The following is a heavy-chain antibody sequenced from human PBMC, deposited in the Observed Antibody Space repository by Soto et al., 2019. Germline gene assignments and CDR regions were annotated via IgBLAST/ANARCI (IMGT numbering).Heavy chain of an antibody. CDR1: GYTFTGYY. CDR2: INPNSGGT. Sequence: ASVKVSCKASGYTFTGYYMHWVRQAPGQGLEWMGWINPNSGGTNYAQKFQGWVTMTRDTSISTAYMELSRLRSDDTAVYYCARGFGELAAHYYYYYMDVWGKGTTVTVSS. CDR3: ARGFGELAAHYYYYYMDV. J-gene: IGHJ6*03. V-gene: IGHV1-2*04. D-gene: IGHD3-10*01.